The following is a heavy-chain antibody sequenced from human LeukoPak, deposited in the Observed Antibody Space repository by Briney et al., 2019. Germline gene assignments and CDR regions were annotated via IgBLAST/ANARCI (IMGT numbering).Heavy chain of an antibody. Sequence: GGSLRLSCAASGFTFTNYGLIWVRQAPGKGLEWVSGIRGSGVGTYYADSVKGRFTISRDNPKNTLNLQINSLRAEDTAVYYCAKSGLNRFDYWDQGTLVTVSS. CDR2: IRGSGVGT. CDR3: AKSGLNRFDY. CDR1: GFTFTNYG. D-gene: IGHD2-15*01. J-gene: IGHJ4*02. V-gene: IGHV3-23*01.